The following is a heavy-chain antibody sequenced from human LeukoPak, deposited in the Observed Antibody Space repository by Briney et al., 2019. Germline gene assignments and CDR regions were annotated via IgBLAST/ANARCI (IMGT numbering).Heavy chain of an antibody. CDR1: GFTFSRYA. CDR2: IGTNGQRT. Sequence: PGGSLRLSCVASGFTFSRYAMNWVRQTPGKGLEWVSLIGTNGQRTHYADSAKGRFTISRDNSKNTLFVEMNSLRAEDRAVYYCAKDLDRPDLSDNADWGQGTLVSVSS. J-gene: IGHJ1*01. V-gene: IGHV3-23*01. CDR3: AKDLDRPDLSDNAD. D-gene: IGHD3-22*01.